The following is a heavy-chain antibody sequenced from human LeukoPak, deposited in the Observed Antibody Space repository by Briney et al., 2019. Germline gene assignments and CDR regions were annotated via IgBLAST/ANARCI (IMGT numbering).Heavy chain of an antibody. Sequence: PGGSLRLSCAATGFSFVDYWMSWVRQAPGKGLEWVANIKQDGSEKYYVDSVKGRFTISRDNAKKSLYLQMNSLRAEDTAVYYCASSRVYGSHDYWGQGTLVTVSS. J-gene: IGHJ4*02. D-gene: IGHD3-10*01. CDR1: GFSFVDYW. CDR3: ASSRVYGSHDY. V-gene: IGHV3-7*05. CDR2: IKQDGSEK.